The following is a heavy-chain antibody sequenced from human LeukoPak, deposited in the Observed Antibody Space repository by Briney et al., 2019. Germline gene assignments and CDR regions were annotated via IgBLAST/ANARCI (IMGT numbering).Heavy chain of an antibody. CDR2: ITFSSSHI. CDR3: ARGPQFSGPGWFDP. Sequence: GGSLRLSCAASGFTFSSYAMSWVRQAPGKGLECVSSITFSSSHIYYADSVKGRFTISRDNTKDSLYLQMNSLRAEGTAIYYCARGPQFSGPGWFDPWGQGTLVTVSS. CDR1: GFTFSSYA. V-gene: IGHV3-21*01. J-gene: IGHJ5*02. D-gene: IGHD3-10*01.